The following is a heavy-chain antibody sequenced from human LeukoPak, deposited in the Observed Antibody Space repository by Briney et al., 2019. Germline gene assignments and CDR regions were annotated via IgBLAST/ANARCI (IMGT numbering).Heavy chain of an antibody. Sequence: SETLSLTCTVSGGSISSYYWSWIRQPAGKGLEWIGRIYTSGSTNYNPSLKSRVTMSVDTSKNQFSLKLSSVTAADTAVYYCARGGGGCSGGSCYSGSVDYWGQGTLVTVSS. D-gene: IGHD2-15*01. V-gene: IGHV4-4*07. J-gene: IGHJ4*02. CDR2: IYTSGST. CDR1: GGSISSYY. CDR3: ARGGGGCSGGSCYSGSVDY.